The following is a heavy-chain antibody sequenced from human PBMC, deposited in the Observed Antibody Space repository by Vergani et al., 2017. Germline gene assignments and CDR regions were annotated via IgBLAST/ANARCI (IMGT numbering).Heavy chain of an antibody. CDR3: ARESKRGWEPLLAVDY. CDR1: GYTFTSYG. J-gene: IGHJ4*02. CDR2: ISAYNGNT. Sequence: QVQLVQSGAEVKKPGSSVKVSCKASGYTFTSYGISWVRQAPGQGLEWMGWISAYNGNTNYAQKPQGRVTMTTDTSTSTAYMELRGLRSDDTAAYYWARESKRGWEPLLAVDYWGQGTLVTVSS. V-gene: IGHV1-18*01. D-gene: IGHD1-26*01.